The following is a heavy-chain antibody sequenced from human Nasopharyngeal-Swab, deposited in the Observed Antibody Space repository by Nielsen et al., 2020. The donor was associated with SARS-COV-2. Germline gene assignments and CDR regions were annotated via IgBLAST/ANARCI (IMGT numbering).Heavy chain of an antibody. J-gene: IGHJ4*02. CDR2: SSAYNSNT. V-gene: IGHV1-18*01. D-gene: IGHD6-19*01. Sequence: ASVKVSCKASGYTFINYGITWVRQAPGQGLEWMGWSSAYNSNTNYAQKFQGRVTMTTDTSTNTAYMELRSLRSDDTAVYHCARKRGEQWLSQFDYWGQGTLVTVSS. CDR3: ARKRGEQWLSQFDY. CDR1: GYTFINYG.